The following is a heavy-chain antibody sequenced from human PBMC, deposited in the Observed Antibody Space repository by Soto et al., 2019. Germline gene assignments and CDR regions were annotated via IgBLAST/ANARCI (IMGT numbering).Heavy chain of an antibody. CDR2: IKSKTDGGTT. V-gene: IGHV3-15*01. CDR3: VAGAYYYYGMDV. Sequence: LSCAASGFTFSNAWVSWVRQAPGKGLEWVGRIKSKTDGGTTDYAAPVKGRFTISRDDSKNTLYLQMNSLKTEDTAVYYCVAGAYYYYGMDVWGQGTTVTVSS. CDR1: GFTFSNAW. J-gene: IGHJ6*02. D-gene: IGHD6-19*01.